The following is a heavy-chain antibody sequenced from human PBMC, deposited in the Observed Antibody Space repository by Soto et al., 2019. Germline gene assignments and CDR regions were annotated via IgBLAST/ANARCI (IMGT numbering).Heavy chain of an antibody. D-gene: IGHD3-22*01. CDR2: IIPIFGTA. CDR1: GGTFSSYA. J-gene: IGHJ4*02. V-gene: IGHV1-69*01. Sequence: QVQLVQSGAEVKKPGSSVKVSCKASGGTFSSYAISWVRQAPGQGLEWMGGIIPIFGTANYAQKFQGRVTITADESTSTAYMELSSLRSEDTAVYYCAREIWDYYDSSPHMGPLDYWGQGTLVTVSS. CDR3: AREIWDYYDSSPHMGPLDY.